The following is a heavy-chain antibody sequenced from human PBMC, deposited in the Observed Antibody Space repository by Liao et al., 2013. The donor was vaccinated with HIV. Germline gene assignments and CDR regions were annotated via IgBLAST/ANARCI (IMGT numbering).Heavy chain of an antibody. Sequence: QVQLQESGPGLVKPSQTLSLTCTVSGGSISSGNFHWTWIRQPAGKGLEWIGRIYPSGSTNYNPSLKSRVTISVDTSNNQFSLKLSSVTAADTAVYYCARWGWDWDAFDIWGQGDNGHRLF. CDR3: ARWGWDWDAFDI. J-gene: IGHJ3*02. CDR1: GGSISSGNFH. D-gene: IGHD1-26*01. CDR2: IYPSGST. V-gene: IGHV4-61*02.